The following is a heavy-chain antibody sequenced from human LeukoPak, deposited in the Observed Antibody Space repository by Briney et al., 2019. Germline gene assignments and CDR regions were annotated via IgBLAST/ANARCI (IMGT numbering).Heavy chain of an antibody. Sequence: SETLSLTCTVSGGSISSGDYYWSWIRQPPGKGLEWIGYIYYSGSTYYNPSLKSRVTISVDTSKNQFSLKLSSVTAADTAVYYCPTRMGGYDYSPYYFDYWGQGTLVTVSS. CDR2: IYYSGST. J-gene: IGHJ4*02. CDR1: GGSISSGDYY. CDR3: PTRMGGYDYSPYYFDY. V-gene: IGHV4-30-4*08. D-gene: IGHD3-16*01.